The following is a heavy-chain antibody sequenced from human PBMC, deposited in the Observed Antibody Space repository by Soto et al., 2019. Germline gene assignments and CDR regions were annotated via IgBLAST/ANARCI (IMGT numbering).Heavy chain of an antibody. CDR1: GGSISSYY. D-gene: IGHD3-22*01. J-gene: IGHJ6*02. V-gene: IGHV4-59*01. CDR3: ARMIVVPRYYGMDV. CDR2: IYYSGST. Sequence: SETLSLTCTVSGGSISSYYWSWIRQPPGKGLEWIGYIYYSGSTNYNPSLKSRVTISVDTSKNQFSLKLSSVTAADTAVYYCARMIVVPRYYGMDVWGQGTTVTVSS.